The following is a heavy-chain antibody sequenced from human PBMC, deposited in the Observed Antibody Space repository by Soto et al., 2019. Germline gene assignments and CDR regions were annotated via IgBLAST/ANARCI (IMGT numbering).Heavy chain of an antibody. CDR1: RFTFRNYG. CDR3: TRDVRSRYFDL. Sequence: QVQLVESGGGVVQPGRSLRLSCAASRFTFRNYGMHWVRQAPGKGLEWVAVIWYDGSNKYYADSVKGRFTISRDNSKNTVYLQMNSLRAEDTAVYYCTRDVRSRYFDLWGRGTLASVSS. J-gene: IGHJ2*01. CDR2: IWYDGSNK. V-gene: IGHV3-33*01.